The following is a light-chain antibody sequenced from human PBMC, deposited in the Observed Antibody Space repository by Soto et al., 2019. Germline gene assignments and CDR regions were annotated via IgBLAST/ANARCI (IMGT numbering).Light chain of an antibody. CDR3: QQYNSYPVT. CDR2: KAS. CDR1: QSISTS. V-gene: IGKV1-5*03. Sequence: DIQMTQSPSPLSASVGDRVTITCRASQSISTSLAWYQQKPGKAPKVLIDKASSLESGDPSRFSGSGSGTEITLTITSLQPDDSATYYCQQYNSYPVTVGGGTKVEIK. J-gene: IGKJ4*01.